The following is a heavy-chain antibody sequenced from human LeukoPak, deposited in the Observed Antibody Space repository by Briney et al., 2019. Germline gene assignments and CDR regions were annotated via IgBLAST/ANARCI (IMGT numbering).Heavy chain of an antibody. V-gene: IGHV5-51*01. CDR1: GYSFTSYW. D-gene: IGHD6-13*01. CDR3: ARIGYSSSWFLFDY. J-gene: IGHJ4*02. Sequence: GESLKTSCKGSGYSFTSYWISWVRHMPGKGLEWMGIIYPGDSDTRYSPSFQGQVTISADKSISTAYLQWSSLKASDTAMYYCARIGYSSSWFLFDYWGQGTLVTVSS. CDR2: IYPGDSDT.